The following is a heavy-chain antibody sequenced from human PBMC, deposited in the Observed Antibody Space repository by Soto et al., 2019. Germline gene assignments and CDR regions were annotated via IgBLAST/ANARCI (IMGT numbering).Heavy chain of an antibody. Sequence: EVQLLQSGGGLVQPGGSLRPSCAASGFTFTSYSMTWVRQTPGKGLEWVAAVNPGGYSTYYADSVKRRFTISRDNSNKTLYLQMNSLRAEDTAVYYCAKDLRGGSGYDFDYRDQGTLVTVSS. J-gene: IGHJ4*02. V-gene: IGHV3-23*01. CDR2: VNPGGYST. D-gene: IGHD5-12*01. CDR1: GFTFTSYS. CDR3: AKDLRGGSGYDFDY.